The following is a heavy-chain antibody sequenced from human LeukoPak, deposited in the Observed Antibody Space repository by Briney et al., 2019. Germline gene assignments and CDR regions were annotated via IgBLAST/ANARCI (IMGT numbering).Heavy chain of an antibody. V-gene: IGHV3-23*01. CDR2: ISGSGGST. CDR1: GFTFSSYA. CDR3: AKAGQYYYYGMDV. D-gene: IGHD3-10*01. J-gene: IGHJ6*02. Sequence: GGSLRLSCAASGFTFSSYAMSWVRQAPGKGLEWVSGISGSGGSTYYADSVKGRFTISRDNSKNTLRLRMNSLRAEDTAVYYCAKAGQYYYYGMDVWGQGTTVTVSS.